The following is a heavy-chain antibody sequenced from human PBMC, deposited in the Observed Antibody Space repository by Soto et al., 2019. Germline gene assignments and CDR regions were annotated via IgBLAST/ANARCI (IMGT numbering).Heavy chain of an antibody. D-gene: IGHD2-21*02. CDR1: GGSVSSNNW. J-gene: IGHJ3*02. Sequence: QVQLQESGPGLVKPSGTLSLTCAVSGGSVSSNNWWSWVRQSPGKGLEWMGEIYHSGSAHYNASLKSRATISLDKSKNLFSLRLTSVTAADTAVYYCARVPGVVVSADDAFDIWGPGTRVIVSS. CDR2: IYHSGSA. CDR3: ARVPGVVVSADDAFDI. V-gene: IGHV4-4*02.